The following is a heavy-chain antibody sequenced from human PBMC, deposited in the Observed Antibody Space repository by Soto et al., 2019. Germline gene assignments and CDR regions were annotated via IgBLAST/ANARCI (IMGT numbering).Heavy chain of an antibody. V-gene: IGHV3-30-3*01. D-gene: IGHD3-22*01. CDR2: ISYDGSNT. J-gene: IGHJ3*02. CDR1: GFSFSSYA. CDR3: ARDPGLAMIVRRGFDI. Sequence: QVQLVESGGGVVQPGRSLRLSCAASGFSFSSYALQWVRQAPGKGLEWVAVISYDGSNTYYADSVKGRFIISRDNAKNTLYLQMDSLRAEDTAVYYCARDPGLAMIVRRGFDIWGQGTMVTVSS.